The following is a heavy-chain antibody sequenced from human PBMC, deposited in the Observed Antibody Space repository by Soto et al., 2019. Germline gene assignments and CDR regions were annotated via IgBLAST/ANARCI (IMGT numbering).Heavy chain of an antibody. J-gene: IGHJ6*02. CDR2: IWFDGSNK. D-gene: IGHD3-9*01. Sequence: QVQLVESGGGVVQPGRSLRLSCAASGFTFSSYGMHWVRQAPGKGLEWVAVIWFDGSNKYYADSVKGRFTISRDNSNNTLYLQMNSLRAGDTAVYNCARQHRDILTGLRWNGMDVWGQGTTVTVSS. CDR3: ARQHRDILTGLRWNGMDV. V-gene: IGHV3-33*01. CDR1: GFTFSSYG.